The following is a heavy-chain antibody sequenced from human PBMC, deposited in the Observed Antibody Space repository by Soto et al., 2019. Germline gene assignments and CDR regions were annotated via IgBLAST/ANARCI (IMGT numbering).Heavy chain of an antibody. CDR2: ISGIGGGT. V-gene: IGHV3-23*01. J-gene: IGHJ4*02. CDR1: GFTFSSYA. Sequence: EVKLLESGGGLVQPGGSLRLSCAASGFTFSSYAMSWVRQAPGKGLAWVSAISGIGGGTYYADSVKGRFTISRDNSKNTLYLQMNSLRAEDTAVYYCAKSSGYYGSGSYDPFDYWGQGTLVTVSS. CDR3: AKSSGYYGSGSYDPFDY. D-gene: IGHD3-10*01.